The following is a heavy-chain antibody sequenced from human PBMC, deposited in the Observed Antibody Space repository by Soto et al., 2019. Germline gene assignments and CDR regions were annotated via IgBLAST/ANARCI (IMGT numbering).Heavy chain of an antibody. Sequence: GGSLRLSCAASGFSFNSYGMSWVRQAPGKGLEWVSSISGSGGSTNYADSVKDRFTISRDNSKNTLYLRMDGLRAEDTAVYYCAKGAGPRGFRFDYWGQETLVTVSS. J-gene: IGHJ4*02. CDR2: ISGSGGST. CDR1: GFSFNSYG. V-gene: IGHV3-23*01. D-gene: IGHD6-13*01. CDR3: AKGAGPRGFRFDY.